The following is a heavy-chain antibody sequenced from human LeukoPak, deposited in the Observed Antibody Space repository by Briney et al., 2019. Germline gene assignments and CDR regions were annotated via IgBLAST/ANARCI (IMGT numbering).Heavy chain of an antibody. Sequence: ASVTVSCKASGYTFTSYYMHWVRQAPGQGLEWMGVINPSGGSTSYAQKFQGRVTMTRDTSTSTVYMELSSLRSEDTAVYYCARPGLHAFDIWGQGTMVTVSS. CDR3: ARPGLHAFDI. CDR1: GYTFTSYY. V-gene: IGHV1-46*01. J-gene: IGHJ3*02. CDR2: INPSGGST.